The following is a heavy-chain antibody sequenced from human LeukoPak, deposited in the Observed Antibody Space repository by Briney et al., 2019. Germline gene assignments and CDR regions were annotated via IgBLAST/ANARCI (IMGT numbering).Heavy chain of an antibody. J-gene: IGHJ1*01. CDR3: ARGFTYYDILTGYYTVAEYFQH. D-gene: IGHD3-9*01. CDR2: IIPIFGTA. V-gene: IGHV1-69*13. Sequence: GASVKVSCKASGGTLSSYAISWVRQAPGQGLEWMGGIIPIFGTANYAQKFQGRVTITADESTSTAYMELSSLRSEDTAVYYCARGFTYYDILTGYYTVAEYFQHWGQGTLVTVSS. CDR1: GGTLSSYA.